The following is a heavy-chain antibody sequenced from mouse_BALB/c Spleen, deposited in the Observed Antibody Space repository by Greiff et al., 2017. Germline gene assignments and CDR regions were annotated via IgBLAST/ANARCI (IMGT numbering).Heavy chain of an antibody. CDR3: ARSPPITTKGFAY. V-gene: IGHV3-2*02. CDR2: ISYSGST. Sequence: EVQLQESGPGLVKPSQSLSLTCTVTGYSITSDYAWNWIRQFPGNKLEWMGYISYSGSTSYNPSLKSRISITRDTSKNQFFLQLNSVTTEDTATYYCARSPPITTKGFAYWGQGTLVTVSA. D-gene: IGHD1-1*01. J-gene: IGHJ3*01. CDR1: GYSITSDYA.